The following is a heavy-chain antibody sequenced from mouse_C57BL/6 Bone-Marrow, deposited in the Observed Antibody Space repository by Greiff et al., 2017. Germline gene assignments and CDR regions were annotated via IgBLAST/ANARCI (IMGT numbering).Heavy chain of an antibody. V-gene: IGHV1-82*01. CDR2: IYPGDGDT. D-gene: IGHD2-5*01. CDR3: APYYSKGWFAY. Sequence: VQLQQSGPELVKPGASVKISCKASGYAFSSSWMNWVKQRPGKGLEWIGRIYPGDGDTNYNGKFKGKATLTADKSSSTAYMQLSSLTSEDAAVYFCAPYYSKGWFAYWGQGTLVTVSA. J-gene: IGHJ3*01. CDR1: GYAFSSSW.